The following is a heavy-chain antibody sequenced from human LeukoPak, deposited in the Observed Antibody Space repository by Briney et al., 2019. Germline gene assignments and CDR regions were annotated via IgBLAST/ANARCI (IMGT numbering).Heavy chain of an antibody. CDR1: GGSISSYY. CDR2: IYYSGST. Sequence: SETLSLTCTVSGGSISSYYWSWIRQPPGKGLEWIGYIYYSGSTNYNPSLKSRVTISVDTSKNQFSLKLSSVTAADTAVYYCARWYFSGWLDYWGQGTLVTVSS. D-gene: IGHD6-19*01. V-gene: IGHV4-59*01. CDR3: ARWYFSGWLDY. J-gene: IGHJ4*02.